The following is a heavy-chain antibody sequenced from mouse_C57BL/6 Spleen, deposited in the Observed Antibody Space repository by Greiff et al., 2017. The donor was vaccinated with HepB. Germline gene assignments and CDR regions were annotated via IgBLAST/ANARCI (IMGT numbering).Heavy chain of an antibody. CDR2: IRSKSNNYAT. Sequence: GGGLVQPKGSLKLSCAASGFSFNTYAMNWVRQAPGKGLEWVARIRSKSNNYATYYADSVKDRFTISRDDSESMLYLQMNNLKTEDTAMYYCVKSGGNPYFDVWGTGTTVTVSS. J-gene: IGHJ1*03. CDR1: GFSFNTYA. D-gene: IGHD1-1*02. V-gene: IGHV10-1*01. CDR3: VKSGGNPYFDV.